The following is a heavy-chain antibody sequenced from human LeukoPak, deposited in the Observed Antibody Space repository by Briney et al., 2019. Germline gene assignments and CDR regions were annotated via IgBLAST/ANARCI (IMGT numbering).Heavy chain of an antibody. J-gene: IGHJ2*01. D-gene: IGHD2-8*02. Sequence: SETLSLTCTVSGGSISSYYWSWIRQPPGKGLEWIGYIYYSGSTNYNPSLKSRVTISVDTSKNQFSLKLSSVTAADTAAYYCARRPWWSKSGYFDLWGRGTLVTVSS. V-gene: IGHV4-59*08. CDR3: ARRPWWSKSGYFDL. CDR1: GGSISSYY. CDR2: IYYSGST.